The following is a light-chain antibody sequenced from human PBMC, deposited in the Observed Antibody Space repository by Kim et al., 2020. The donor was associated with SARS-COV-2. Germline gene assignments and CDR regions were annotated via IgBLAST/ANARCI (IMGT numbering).Light chain of an antibody. Sequence: ASVGDRVTITCRASQGINNCLAWFQQKPGKAPKSLIYGASTLQRGVPSKFSGSGFGTDFTLTISDLQPDDFASYYCQQYNGYPYTFGQGTKLEI. CDR3: QQYNGYPYT. CDR1: QGINNC. V-gene: IGKV1-16*02. J-gene: IGKJ2*01. CDR2: GAS.